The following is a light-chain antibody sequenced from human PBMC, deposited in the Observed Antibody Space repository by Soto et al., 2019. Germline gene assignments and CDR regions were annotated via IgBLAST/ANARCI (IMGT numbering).Light chain of an antibody. CDR3: SSYAGSNHFV. CDR2: EVS. Sequence: QSALTQPPSASGSPGQSVTISCTGTSSDVGGYNYVSWYQQHPGKTPKLMIYEVSKRASGVPDRFSGSKSCNTASLTVSGLQAEDEADYYCSSYAGSNHFVFGGGTKLTVL. CDR1: SSDVGGYNY. J-gene: IGLJ2*01. V-gene: IGLV2-8*01.